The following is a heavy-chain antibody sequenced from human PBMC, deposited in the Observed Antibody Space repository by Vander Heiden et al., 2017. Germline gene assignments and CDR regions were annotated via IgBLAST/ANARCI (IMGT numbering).Heavy chain of an antibody. CDR2: MNPNSGNT. V-gene: IGHV1-8*01. CDR3: ARVDYGDYVSNY. J-gene: IGHJ4*02. CDR1: GYTFTSYD. D-gene: IGHD4-17*01. Sequence: ASGYTFTSYDINWVRQATGQGLEWMGWMNPNSGNTGYAQKFQGRVTMTRNTSISTAYMELSSLRSEDTAVYYCARVDYGDYVSNYWGQGTLVTVSS.